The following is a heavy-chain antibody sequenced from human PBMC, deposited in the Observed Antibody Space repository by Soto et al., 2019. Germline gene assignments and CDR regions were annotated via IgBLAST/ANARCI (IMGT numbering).Heavy chain of an antibody. V-gene: IGHV4-30-4*01. CDR3: ARVQYYDFWSGYSPFDY. D-gene: IGHD3-3*01. J-gene: IGHJ4*02. Sequence: QVQLQESGPGLVKPSQTLSLTCTVSGGSISSGDYYWSWIRQPPGKGLEWIGYIYYSGSTYYNPSLKSRVTISVDTPKNQFSLQLSSVTAADTAVYYCARVQYYDFWSGYSPFDYWGQGTLVTVSS. CDR1: GGSISSGDYY. CDR2: IYYSGST.